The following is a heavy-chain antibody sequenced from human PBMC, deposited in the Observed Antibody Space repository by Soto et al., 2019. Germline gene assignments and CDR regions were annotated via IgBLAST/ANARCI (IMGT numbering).Heavy chain of an antibody. Sequence: SETLSLTCTVSGGFVGSSVGSKTYFWGWIRRPPGKGLEWIGSFHYGGNTYSNPSLQSRVTISVDTSRNQFSLQLSSATAADTAVYYCARHVLGAWRWDYWGQGMLVTVFS. CDR1: GGFVGSSVGSKTYF. CDR3: ARHVLGAWRWDY. V-gene: IGHV4-39*01. CDR2: FHYGGNT. J-gene: IGHJ4*02.